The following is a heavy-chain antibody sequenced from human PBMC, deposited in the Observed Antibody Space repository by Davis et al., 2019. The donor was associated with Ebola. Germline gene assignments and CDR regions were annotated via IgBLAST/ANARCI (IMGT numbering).Heavy chain of an antibody. CDR3: ARDLVPAAPPNYYYGMDV. Sequence: PSETLSLTCTVSGGSISSYYWSWIRQPPGKGLEWIGYIYYSGSTNYNPSLKSRVTISVDTSKNQFSLKLSSVTAADTAVYYCARDLVPAAPPNYYYGMDVWGQGTTVTVSS. J-gene: IGHJ6*02. D-gene: IGHD2-2*01. V-gene: IGHV4-59*01. CDR2: IYYSGST. CDR1: GGSISSYY.